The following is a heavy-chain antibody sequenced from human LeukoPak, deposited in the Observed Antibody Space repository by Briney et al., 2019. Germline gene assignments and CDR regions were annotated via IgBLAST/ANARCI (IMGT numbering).Heavy chain of an antibody. J-gene: IGHJ3*02. V-gene: IGHV3-74*01. CDR3: ARDLGI. CDR1: GFTFSYYY. Sequence: PGGSLRLSCAASGFTFSYYYMHWVRQAPGKGLVWVSRIYSDGSDTSYADSVKGRFTISRDSAKNTLYLQMNSLRAEDTAVYYCARDLGIWGQGTMVTVSS. CDR2: IYSDGSDT.